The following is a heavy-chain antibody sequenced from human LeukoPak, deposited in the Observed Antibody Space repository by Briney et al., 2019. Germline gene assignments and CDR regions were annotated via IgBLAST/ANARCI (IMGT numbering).Heavy chain of an antibody. Sequence: GGSLRLSCAASGFTFSSYWMSWVRQAPGKGLEWVANIKQDGSEKYYVDSVKGRFTISRDNAKNSLYLQMNSLGAEDTAVYYCARNREDYCSSTSCYVPPDYWGQGTLVTVSS. CDR2: IKQDGSEK. CDR1: GFTFSSYW. CDR3: ARNREDYCSSTSCYVPPDY. J-gene: IGHJ4*02. V-gene: IGHV3-7*01. D-gene: IGHD2-2*01.